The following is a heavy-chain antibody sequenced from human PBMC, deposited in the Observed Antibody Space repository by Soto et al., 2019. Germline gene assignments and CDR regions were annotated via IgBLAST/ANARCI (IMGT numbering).Heavy chain of an antibody. J-gene: IGHJ6*02. CDR2: ISWNSGSI. CDR3: AKDVETGRYYYGMDV. Sequence: GGSLRLSCAASGFTFDDYAMHWVRQAPGKGLEWVSGISWNSGSIGYADSVKGRFTISRDNAKNSLYLQMNSLRAEDTALYYCAKDVETGRYYYGMDVWGQGTTVTVSS. CDR1: GFTFDDYA. D-gene: IGHD5-18*01. V-gene: IGHV3-9*01.